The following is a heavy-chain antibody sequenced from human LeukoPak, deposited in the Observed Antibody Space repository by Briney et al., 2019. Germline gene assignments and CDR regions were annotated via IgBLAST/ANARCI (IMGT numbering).Heavy chain of an antibody. D-gene: IGHD4-17*01. CDR2: ITPYNGSP. CDR3: ARGGDGDYDY. Sequence: ALVKVSCKASGYTFTTAGITWVRQAPGQGLEWLGWITPYNGSPTYAQRLQGRVTLTTDTSTTTAYVELRSLTSDDTAIYYCARGGDGDYDYWGQGTLVTVSS. CDR1: GYTFTTAG. J-gene: IGHJ4*02. V-gene: IGHV1-18*01.